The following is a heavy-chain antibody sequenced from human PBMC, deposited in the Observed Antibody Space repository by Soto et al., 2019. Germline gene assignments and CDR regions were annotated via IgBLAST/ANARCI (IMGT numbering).Heavy chain of an antibody. Sequence: GGSLRLSCAASGFTFSSYSMNWVRQAPGKGLEWVSSISSSSSYINYADSVKGRFTISRDNAKNSLYLQMNSLRAEDTAVYYCARDIAAAGGWFDPWGQGTLVTVSS. CDR3: ARDIAAAGGWFDP. D-gene: IGHD6-13*01. CDR1: GFTFSSYS. CDR2: ISSSSSYI. V-gene: IGHV3-21*01. J-gene: IGHJ5*02.